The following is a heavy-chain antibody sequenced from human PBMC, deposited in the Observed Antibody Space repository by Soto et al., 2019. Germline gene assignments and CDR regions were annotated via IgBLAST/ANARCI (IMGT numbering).Heavy chain of an antibody. D-gene: IGHD5-18*01. V-gene: IGHV1-8*01. CDR2: MNPGSGDT. Sequence: ASVKVSCKASGYTFTNNDVAWVRQATGQGLEWMGWMNPGSGDTGYAQKFQGRVTMTRNISIATAYMELSSLRSEDTAIYYCARMASFGSLNWFDPWGQGTLVTVSS. CDR1: GYTFTNND. J-gene: IGHJ5*02. CDR3: ARMASFGSLNWFDP.